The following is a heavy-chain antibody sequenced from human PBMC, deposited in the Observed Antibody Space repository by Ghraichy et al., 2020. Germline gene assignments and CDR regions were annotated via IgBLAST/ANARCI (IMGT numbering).Heavy chain of an antibody. J-gene: IGHJ4*02. CDR2: ISERGVIT. V-gene: IGHV3-23*01. D-gene: IGHD3-9*01. CDR3: AKCFGSPAPATRYFDY. CDR1: GFIFSSYA. Sequence: GGSLRLSCVASGFIFSSYAMSWVRHAPGKGLEWVSSISERGVITYYAHSVKGRFTVSRDDSKKTLYLQMNSLTAEDTAIYYCAKCFGSPAPATRYFDYWGQGTLVTVSS.